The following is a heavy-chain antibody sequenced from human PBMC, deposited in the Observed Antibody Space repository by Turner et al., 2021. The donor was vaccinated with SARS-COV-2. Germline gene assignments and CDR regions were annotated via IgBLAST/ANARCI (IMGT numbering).Heavy chain of an antibody. V-gene: IGHV3-7*01. CDR1: GFTFSSYW. CDR2: IKQEGSEK. CDR3: ARAEGWAFGVVIPYDY. J-gene: IGHJ4*02. Sequence: EVQLVESGGGLVQPGGSLRLSCAASGFTFSSYWMSWVRQAPGKGLEWVAKIKQEGSEKYYVDSVKGRFTVSRDNAKNSLYLQMNSLRAEDTAVYYCARAEGWAFGVVIPYDYWGQGTLVTVSS. D-gene: IGHD3-3*01.